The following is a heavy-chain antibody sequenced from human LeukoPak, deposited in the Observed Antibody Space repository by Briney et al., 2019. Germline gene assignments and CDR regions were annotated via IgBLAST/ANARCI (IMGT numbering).Heavy chain of an antibody. J-gene: IGHJ4*02. CDR3: ARDRAVAGVTDY. D-gene: IGHD6-19*01. V-gene: IGHV1-18*01. Sequence: ASVKVSCKASGYTFTSYGISWVRQAPGRGLEWMGWISAYNGNTNYAQKLQGRVTMTTDTSTSTAYMELRSLRSDDTAVYYCARDRAVAGVTDYWGQGTLVTVSS. CDR2: ISAYNGNT. CDR1: GYTFTSYG.